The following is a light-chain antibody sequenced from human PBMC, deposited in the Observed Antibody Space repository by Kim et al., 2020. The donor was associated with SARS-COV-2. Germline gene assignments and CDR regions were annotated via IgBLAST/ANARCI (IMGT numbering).Light chain of an antibody. CDR1: SSNIGTDYD. CDR2: DNI. Sequence: QSVLTQPPSVSGAPGQRVTISCTGSSSNIGTDYDVHWYQQVPGAAPKLLIFDNINRPSGVPDRFSGSNSGTSASLAIAGLQPEDEADYYCQSFDRSLSGWVFGGGTQLTVL. J-gene: IGLJ3*02. CDR3: QSFDRSLSGWV. V-gene: IGLV1-40*01.